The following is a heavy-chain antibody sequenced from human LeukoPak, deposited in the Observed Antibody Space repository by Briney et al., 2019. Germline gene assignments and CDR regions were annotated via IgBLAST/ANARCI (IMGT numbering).Heavy chain of an antibody. CDR3: ARESSGYCSGGSCDWFDP. V-gene: IGHV1-69*06. CDR2: IIPIFGTA. CDR1: GGTFISYA. Sequence: GASVKVSCKASGGTFISYAISWVRQAPGQGLEWMGGIIPIFGTANYAQKFQGRVTITADKYTSTAYMELSSLRSEDTAVYYCARESSGYCSGGSCDWFDPWGQGTLVTVSS. D-gene: IGHD2-15*01. J-gene: IGHJ5*02.